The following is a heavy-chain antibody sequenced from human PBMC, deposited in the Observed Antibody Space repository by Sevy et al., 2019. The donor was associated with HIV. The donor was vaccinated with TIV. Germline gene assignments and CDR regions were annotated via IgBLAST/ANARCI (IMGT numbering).Heavy chain of an antibody. CDR3: TGATVFAPTWFDP. V-gene: IGHV3-15*01. CDR1: GYTFNNAW. CDR2: IKSKTDGGSA. D-gene: IGHD3-3*01. J-gene: IGHJ5*02. Sequence: GGSLRLSCAASGYTFNNAWMSWVRQAPGKGLEWLGRIKSKTDGGSAEYASPVKGRFTISRDDSKSTLYLQMNRLRTEDTGVYYCTGATVFAPTWFDPWGQGALVTVSS.